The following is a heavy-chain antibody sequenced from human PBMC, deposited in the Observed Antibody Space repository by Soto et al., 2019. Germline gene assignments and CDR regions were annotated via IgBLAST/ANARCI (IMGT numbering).Heavy chain of an antibody. J-gene: IGHJ5*02. CDR1: GFTFSEYS. CDR2: ISSDGDIT. V-gene: IGHV3-64D*06. D-gene: IGHD3-9*01. Sequence: LRLSCSASGFTFSEYSMHWVRQAPGKGLQYVSTISSDGDITYYADSVKGRFTISRDNSKNTLYLQMNSLRPEDTAVYYCVKVSTFYDILTGYYSTNFFDPWGQGTLVTVS. CDR3: VKVSTFYDILTGYYSTNFFDP.